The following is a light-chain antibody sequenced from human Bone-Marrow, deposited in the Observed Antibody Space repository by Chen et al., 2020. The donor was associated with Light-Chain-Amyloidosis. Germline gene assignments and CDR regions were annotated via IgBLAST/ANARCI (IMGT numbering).Light chain of an antibody. CDR1: QTISSNY. Sequence: EIVLTQSPGTLSLSPGAGANLSCRASQTISSNYLTWYQQKFGQAPRLLIYGSSSRATGIPDRFTGSGSGTDFTLTSNRLEPEDFAMYYCQQYGTSPLTFGGGTKVEIK. CDR3: QQYGTSPLT. CDR2: GSS. V-gene: IGKV3-20*01. J-gene: IGKJ4*01.